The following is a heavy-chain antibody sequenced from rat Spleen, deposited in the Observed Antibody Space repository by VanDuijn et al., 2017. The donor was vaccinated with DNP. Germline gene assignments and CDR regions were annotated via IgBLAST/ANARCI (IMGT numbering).Heavy chain of an antibody. CDR1: GFTFSDFY. J-gene: IGHJ2*01. V-gene: IGHV5-29*01. CDR3: TKIGAVTGTFDY. D-gene: IGHD5-1*01. Sequence: EVQLVESGGGLVQPGRSLKLSCAASGFTFSDFYLAWVRQAPTKGLEWVATISYDSSSTYYRGSVKGRFTISRDNAKSTLYLQMGSLRSEDTTTYYCTKIGAVTGTFDYWGQGVMVTVSS. CDR2: ISYDSSST.